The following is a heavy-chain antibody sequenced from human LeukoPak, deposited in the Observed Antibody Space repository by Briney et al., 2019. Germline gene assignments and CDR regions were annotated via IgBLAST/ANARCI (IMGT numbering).Heavy chain of an antibody. CDR3: ARGLDSSSWYWLVFDY. Sequence: GESLKISCKGSGYSFTSYWIGWVRQMPGKGLEWMGIIYPGDSDTRYSPSFRGQVTISADKSISTAYLQWSSLKASDTAMYYCARGLDSSSWYWLVFDYWGQGTLVTVSS. V-gene: IGHV5-51*01. CDR1: GYSFTSYW. J-gene: IGHJ4*02. D-gene: IGHD6-13*01. CDR2: IYPGDSDT.